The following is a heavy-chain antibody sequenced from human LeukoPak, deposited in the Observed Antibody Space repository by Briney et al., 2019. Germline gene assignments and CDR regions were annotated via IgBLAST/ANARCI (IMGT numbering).Heavy chain of an antibody. CDR3: AKGLWTYSSGWYSTDY. V-gene: IGHV3-23*01. CDR1: GFTFSSYA. J-gene: IGHJ4*02. Sequence: GGSLRLSCAASGFTFSSYAMCWVRQAPGKGLEWVSTVGRSGLDTYYADSMKGRFTISRDNSKNTLYLQMNSLRAEDTAVYYCAKGLWTYSSGWYSTDYWGQGTLVTVSS. D-gene: IGHD6-19*01. CDR2: VGRSGLDT.